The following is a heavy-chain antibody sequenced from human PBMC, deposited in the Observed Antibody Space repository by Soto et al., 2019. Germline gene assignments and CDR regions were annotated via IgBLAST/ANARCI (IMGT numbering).Heavy chain of an antibody. V-gene: IGHV3-33*01. CDR3: ARVVSRENYFDY. J-gene: IGHJ4*02. Sequence: GESLKISCAASGFTFSSYGMHWVRQAPGKGLEWVAVIWYDGSNKYYADSVKGRFTISRDNSKNTLYLQMNSLRAEDTAVYYCARVVSRENYFDYWGQGTLVTVSS. CDR2: IWYDGSNK. CDR1: GFTFSSYG.